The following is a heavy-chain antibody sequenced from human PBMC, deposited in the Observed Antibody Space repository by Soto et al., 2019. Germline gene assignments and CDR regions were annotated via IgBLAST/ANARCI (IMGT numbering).Heavy chain of an antibody. Sequence: SETLSLTCAVSGGSISSSNWWRWFRQPPAKGLESIGEIYHSGSTNYNPSLKSRVTISVDKSKNQFSLKLSSVTTADTALYYCARDTMATYYDFWSGYSTFPMDVWGQGTTVTVSS. CDR3: ARDTMATYYDFWSGYSTFPMDV. V-gene: IGHV4-4*02. J-gene: IGHJ6*01. CDR1: GGSISSSNW. CDR2: IYHSGST. D-gene: IGHD3-3*01.